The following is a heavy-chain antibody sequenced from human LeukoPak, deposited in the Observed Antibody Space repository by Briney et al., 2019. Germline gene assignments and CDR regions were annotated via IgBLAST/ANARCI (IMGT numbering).Heavy chain of an antibody. J-gene: IGHJ5*02. CDR2: INPNSGGT. V-gene: IGHV1-2*02. D-gene: IGHD2-8*02. CDR3: ARGSDVWSWFDP. Sequence: ASVKVSCKASGYTFTGYYMHWVRQAPGQGLEWMGWINPNSGGTNYAQKFQGRVTMTRDTSISTAYMELSRLRSDDTAVYCCARGSDVWSWFDPWGQGTLVIVSS. CDR1: GYTFTGYY.